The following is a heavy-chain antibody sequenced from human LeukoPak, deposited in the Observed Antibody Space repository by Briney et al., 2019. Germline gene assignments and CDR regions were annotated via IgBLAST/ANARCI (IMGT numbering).Heavy chain of an antibody. J-gene: IGHJ4*02. Sequence: SQTLSLTCAIYGDSVSANTAAWNWLRQSPSRGLAWLGRTYYRTKWFNDYSISMESRLTINPDTSKNQFSLQLNSVSPEDTAIYYCARDRRGSGYDYWGQGTLVTVSS. D-gene: IGHD6-19*01. CDR1: GDSVSANTAA. V-gene: IGHV6-1*01. CDR2: TYYRTKWFN. CDR3: ARDRRGSGYDY.